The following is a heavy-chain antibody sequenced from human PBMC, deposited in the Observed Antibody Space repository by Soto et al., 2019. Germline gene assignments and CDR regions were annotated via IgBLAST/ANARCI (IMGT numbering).Heavy chain of an antibody. Sequence: EVQLLESGGGLVQPGGSLRLSCTASGFTFSDHAMTWVRQAPGKGLEWLSGISGGGSGAYYADSVKGRFTVSRANSNNTLFLQMDSLRVEDTSVYYCAIDVWWYTHWGHGTRVTVSS. J-gene: IGHJ4*01. CDR2: ISGGGSGA. D-gene: IGHD2-15*01. CDR1: GFTFSDHA. CDR3: AIDVWWYTH. V-gene: IGHV3-23*01.